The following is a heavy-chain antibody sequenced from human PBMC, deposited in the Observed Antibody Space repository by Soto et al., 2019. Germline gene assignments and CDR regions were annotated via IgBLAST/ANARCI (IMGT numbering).Heavy chain of an antibody. CDR1: GFTFSSYW. J-gene: IGHJ6*02. CDR3: ARDGYYYDSSGYPPAYGMDV. Sequence: VGSLILSCAASGFTFSSYWMHWVRQAPGKGLVWVSRINSDGSSTSYADSVKGRFTISRDNAKNTLYLQMNSLRAEDTAVYYCARDGYYYDSSGYPPAYGMDVWGQGTTVTVSS. D-gene: IGHD3-22*01. V-gene: IGHV3-74*01. CDR2: INSDGSST.